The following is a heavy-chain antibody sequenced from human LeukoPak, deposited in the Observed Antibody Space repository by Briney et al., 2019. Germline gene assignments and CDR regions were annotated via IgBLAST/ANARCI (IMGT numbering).Heavy chain of an antibody. CDR2: VYHNGNT. CDR3: ARDGLYDSRGVDAFDI. Sequence: SETLSLNCAVSGFSITGGYYWVWIRQPPGKGLEWIGSVYHNGNTLFNTSLKSRVTLSVDSSKNQFSLRLSSVTAADTARYYCARDGLYDSRGVDAFDIWGQGTMVTVSS. V-gene: IGHV4-38-2*02. D-gene: IGHD3-22*01. CDR1: GFSITGGYY. J-gene: IGHJ3*02.